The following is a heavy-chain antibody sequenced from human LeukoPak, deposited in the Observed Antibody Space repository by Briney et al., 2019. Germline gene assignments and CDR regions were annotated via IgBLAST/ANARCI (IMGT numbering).Heavy chain of an antibody. D-gene: IGHD4-23*01. CDR2: IYYSGST. J-gene: IGHJ3*02. Sequence: PSETLSLTCTVSGGSISSYYWSWIRQPPGKGLEWIGYIYYSGSTNYNPSLKSRVTISVDTSKNQFSLKLSSVTAADMAVYYCARDHPVRVVTQGEDAFDIWGQGTMVTVSS. CDR1: GGSISSYY. V-gene: IGHV4-59*01. CDR3: ARDHPVRVVTQGEDAFDI.